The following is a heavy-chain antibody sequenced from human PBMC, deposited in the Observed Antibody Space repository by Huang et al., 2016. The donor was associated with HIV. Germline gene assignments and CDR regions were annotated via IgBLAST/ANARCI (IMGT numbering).Heavy chain of an antibody. D-gene: IGHD2-15*01. Sequence: LVKPSENLSLTCTVSGASTSSDRHYWSWIRQPPGKGLEWIGSILYSGRANYNPSLESRVTISVDTSKNQFSLRLTSVIAADTAVYYCVRGKCSGGSCYVFDYWGQGTLVPVSS. CDR2: ILYSGRA. CDR1: GASTSSDRHY. V-gene: IGHV4-61*01. J-gene: IGHJ4*02. CDR3: VRGKCSGGSCYVFDY.